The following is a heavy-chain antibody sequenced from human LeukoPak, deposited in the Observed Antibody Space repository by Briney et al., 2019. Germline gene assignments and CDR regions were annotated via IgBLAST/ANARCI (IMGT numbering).Heavy chain of an antibody. D-gene: IGHD3-10*01. CDR3: AKDYGSGSYYGYYFDY. J-gene: IGHJ4*02. CDR1: GFTFSSYG. Sequence: GGSLRLSCAASGFTFSSYGMSWVRQAPGKGLEWVSAISGSGGSTYYADSVKGRFTISRDNSKNTLYLQMNSLRAEDTAVYYCAKDYGSGSYYGYYFDYWGQGTLVTVSS. CDR2: ISGSGGST. V-gene: IGHV3-23*01.